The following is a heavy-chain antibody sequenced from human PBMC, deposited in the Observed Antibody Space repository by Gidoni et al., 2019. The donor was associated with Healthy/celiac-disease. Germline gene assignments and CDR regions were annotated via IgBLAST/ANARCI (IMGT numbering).Heavy chain of an antibody. CDR1: GFPFSSYG. J-gene: IGHJ4*02. D-gene: IGHD3-22*01. V-gene: IGHV3-33*01. CDR2: IWYDGSNK. Sequence: QVQLVESGGGVVQPGRSLSLSCAASGFPFSSYGMHWVRQAPGKGLEWVAVIWYDGSNKYYADSVKGRFTISRDNSKNTLYLQMNSLRAEDTAVYYCARGGYYYDSSLNPRGYWGQGTLVTVSS. CDR3: ARGGYYYDSSLNPRGY.